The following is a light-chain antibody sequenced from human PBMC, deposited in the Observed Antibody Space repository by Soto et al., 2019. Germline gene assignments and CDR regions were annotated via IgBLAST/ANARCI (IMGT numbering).Light chain of an antibody. CDR1: QSISNR. Sequence: DIQMTQSPSTLSASVGDRVTITCRASQSISNRLAWYQQKPGKAPKVLIYDASSLEGGVPSRFSGTGSATEFILTISSLQPDDFATYYCQQSYSSPPTFGQGTKVDIK. V-gene: IGKV1-5*01. J-gene: IGKJ1*01. CDR2: DAS. CDR3: QQSYSSPPT.